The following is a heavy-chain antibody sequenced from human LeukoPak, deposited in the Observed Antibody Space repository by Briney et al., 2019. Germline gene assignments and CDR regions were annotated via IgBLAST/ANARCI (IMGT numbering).Heavy chain of an antibody. Sequence: AGGSLRLSCAASGFSFSDAWMSWVRQIPGKGLEWVGRIESKTDGGTTDYAAPVKGRFTISRDDSTNTLYLQMNSLKSEDTAVYYCTTYGSGRKFDYWGQGILVTVSS. CDR1: GFSFSDAW. V-gene: IGHV3-15*04. D-gene: IGHD3-10*01. CDR2: IESKTDGGTT. J-gene: IGHJ4*02. CDR3: TTYGSGRKFDY.